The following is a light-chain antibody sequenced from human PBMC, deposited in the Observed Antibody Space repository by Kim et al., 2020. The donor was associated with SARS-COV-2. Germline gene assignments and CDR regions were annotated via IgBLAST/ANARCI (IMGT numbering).Light chain of an antibody. CDR2: GAF. Sequence: PGERVTLSCRASQSVNSNLAWYQQRPGQAPRFLISGAFTRATGVPARFSGGGSGTEFTLTINSLQSEDFAIYYCQQYNDWPLTFGGGTKVDIK. CDR3: QQYNDWPLT. V-gene: IGKV3-15*01. J-gene: IGKJ4*01. CDR1: QSVNSN.